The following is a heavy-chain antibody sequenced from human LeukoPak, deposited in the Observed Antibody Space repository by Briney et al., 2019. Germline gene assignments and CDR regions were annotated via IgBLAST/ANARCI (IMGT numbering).Heavy chain of an antibody. CDR1: GGSISSYY. CDR3: SRGAGIAVAGWSDP. J-gene: IGHJ5*02. CDR2: IYYTGTT. V-gene: IGHV4-59*01. Sequence: SETLSLTCTVSGGSISSYYWSWIRQPPGKGLEWIGYIYYTGTTNYNPSLRSRVTISLDTSKNQFSLRLSSVTAAYTAVYYCSRGAGIAVAGWSDPWGQGTLVTVSS. D-gene: IGHD6-19*01.